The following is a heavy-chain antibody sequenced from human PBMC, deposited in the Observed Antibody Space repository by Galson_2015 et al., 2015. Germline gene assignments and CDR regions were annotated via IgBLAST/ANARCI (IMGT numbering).Heavy chain of an antibody. J-gene: IGHJ4*02. CDR1: GYTFTSYG. Sequence: SVKVSCKASGYTFTSYGINWVRQAPGQGLEWMGWISAYNGNTNYAQKFQGRVTMTTDTSTSTAYMEVRSLRSDDTAVYYCARGRDRGYSYGFGGYWVQGTLVIVSS. V-gene: IGHV1-18*04. D-gene: IGHD5-18*01. CDR2: ISAYNGNT. CDR3: ARGRDRGYSYGFGGY.